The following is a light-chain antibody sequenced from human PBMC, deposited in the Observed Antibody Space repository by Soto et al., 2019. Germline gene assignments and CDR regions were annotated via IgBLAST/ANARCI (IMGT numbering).Light chain of an antibody. Sequence: DIQMTQSPSSLSASVGDRVTITCWASQSIVTYLNWYLQKPGKAPKLLIYAASNLQSGVPSRFSGSGSGTDFTLTISSLQPEDFATYFCQQSYSTPPWTFGQGTKV. V-gene: IGKV1-39*01. CDR3: QQSYSTPPWT. J-gene: IGKJ1*01. CDR1: QSIVTY. CDR2: AAS.